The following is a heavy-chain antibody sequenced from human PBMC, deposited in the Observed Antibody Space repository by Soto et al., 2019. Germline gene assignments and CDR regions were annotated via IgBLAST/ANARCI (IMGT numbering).Heavy chain of an antibody. Sequence: GGSLRLSCAASGFTFSSYGMHWVRQAPGKGLEWVAVISYDGSNKYYADSVKGRFTISRDNSKNTLYLQMNSLRAEDTAVYYCAKDPGYRSGWYEFDYWGQGTLVTVSS. CDR2: ISYDGSNK. D-gene: IGHD6-19*01. CDR1: GFTFSSYG. CDR3: AKDPGYRSGWYEFDY. V-gene: IGHV3-30*18. J-gene: IGHJ4*02.